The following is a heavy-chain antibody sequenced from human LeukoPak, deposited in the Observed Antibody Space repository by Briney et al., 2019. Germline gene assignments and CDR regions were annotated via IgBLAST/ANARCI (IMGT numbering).Heavy chain of an antibody. Sequence: GGSLTLSCEASGFTFSRNWMSWVRQAPGKGLDWVASINPDGSQKHYADSVRGRFTVTRDNTQNSPYLQMTSLGAEDTALYYCAKLLGSVTTYDFWGQGTLVPVSS. CDR2: INPDGSQK. CDR1: GFTFSRNW. J-gene: IGHJ4*02. D-gene: IGHD2/OR15-2a*01. CDR3: AKLLGSVTTYDF. V-gene: IGHV3-7*01.